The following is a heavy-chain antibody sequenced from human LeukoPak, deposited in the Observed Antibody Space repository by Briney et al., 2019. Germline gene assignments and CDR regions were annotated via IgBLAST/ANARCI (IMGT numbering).Heavy chain of an antibody. Sequence: PGGSLRLSCAASGFTFSSYAMRWVRQAPGKGLEWVAVISYDGSNKYYADSVKGRFTISRDNSKNTLYLQMNSLRAEDTAVYYCARDQILGYCSSTSCSIAPYYYYGMDVWGKGTTVTVSS. J-gene: IGHJ6*04. CDR1: GFTFSSYA. CDR2: ISYDGSNK. V-gene: IGHV3-30*04. CDR3: ARDQILGYCSSTSCSIAPYYYYGMDV. D-gene: IGHD2-2*01.